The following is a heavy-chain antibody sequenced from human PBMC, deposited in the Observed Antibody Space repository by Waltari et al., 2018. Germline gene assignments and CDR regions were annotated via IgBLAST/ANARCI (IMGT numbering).Heavy chain of an antibody. Sequence: EVQLVESGGGLVQPGRSLRLSCTASGFTFGDYAMSWVRQAPGKGLEGVGCIRSKAYGGTTEYAASVKGRFTISRDDSKSIAYLQMNSLKTEDTAVYYCTLLGVVPARLHSPSYAFDIWGQGTMVTVSS. D-gene: IGHD3-3*01. V-gene: IGHV3-49*04. CDR2: IRSKAYGGTT. CDR1: GFTFGDYA. J-gene: IGHJ3*02. CDR3: TLLGVVPARLHSPSYAFDI.